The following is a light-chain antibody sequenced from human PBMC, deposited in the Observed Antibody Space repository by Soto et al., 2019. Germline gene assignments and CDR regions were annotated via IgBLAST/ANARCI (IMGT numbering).Light chain of an antibody. J-gene: IGKJ5*01. Sequence: EVVMTQSPATLSVSPGERATLSCRASQTVSRNLAWYQQRPGQAPRLLIYDISNRATGVPARFRGSGSETEFTLTIMSLQSEDFAVYFCQQYNNWPSFGQGTRLEIK. CDR3: QQYNNWPS. CDR2: DIS. CDR1: QTVSRN. V-gene: IGKV3-15*01.